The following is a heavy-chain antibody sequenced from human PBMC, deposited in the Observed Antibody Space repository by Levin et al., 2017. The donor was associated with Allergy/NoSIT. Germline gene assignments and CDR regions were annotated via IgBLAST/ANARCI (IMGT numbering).Heavy chain of an antibody. J-gene: IGHJ3*02. CDR2: IYYSGST. D-gene: IGHD5-18*01. CDR3: AREAAAGYSYGYGAFDI. CDR1: GGSVSSGSYY. Sequence: PSETLSLTCTVSGGSVSSGSYYWSWIRQPPGKGLEWIGYIYYSGSTNYNPSLKSRVTISVDTSKNQFSLKLSSVTAADTAVYYCAREAAAGYSYGYGAFDIWGQGTMVTVSS. V-gene: IGHV4-61*01.